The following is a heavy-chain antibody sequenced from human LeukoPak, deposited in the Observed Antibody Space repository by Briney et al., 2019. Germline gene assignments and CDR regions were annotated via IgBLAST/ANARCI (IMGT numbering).Heavy chain of an antibody. CDR2: ISYSGST. D-gene: IGHD2-2*01. CDR1: GGSISISSYY. CDR3: ARALGPYCSSTSCRIYYYYYMDV. Sequence: SETLSLTCTVSGGSISISSYYWGWIRQPPGKGLEWIGSISYSGSTYYSPSLKSRVTISVDTSKNQFSLKLSSVTAADTAVYYCARALGPYCSSTSCRIYYYYYMDVWGKGTTVTVSS. V-gene: IGHV4-39*07. J-gene: IGHJ6*03.